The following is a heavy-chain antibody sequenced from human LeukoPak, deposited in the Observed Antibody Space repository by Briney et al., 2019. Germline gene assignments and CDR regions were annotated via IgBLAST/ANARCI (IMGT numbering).Heavy chain of an antibody. CDR2: ISYDGSNK. V-gene: IGHV3-30*04. J-gene: IGHJ4*02. D-gene: IGHD2-2*01. Sequence: GGSLRLSCAASGFTFSSYAMHWVRQAPGRGLEWVAVISYDGSNKYYADSVKSRFTTSRDNSKNTLYLQMNSLRAEDTAVYYCARECRYCSSTSCYPDYWGQGTLVTVSS. CDR3: ARECRYCSSTSCYPDY. CDR1: GFTFSSYA.